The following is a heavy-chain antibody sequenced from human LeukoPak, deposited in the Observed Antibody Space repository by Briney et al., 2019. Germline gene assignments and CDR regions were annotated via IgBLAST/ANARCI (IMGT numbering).Heavy chain of an antibody. CDR1: GFIFSSNY. Sequence: GGSLRLSCAVSGFIFSSNYMTWVRHAPGKGVEWGSVIYSGGSTYYQDSVKGIFAISRDNSQTTLYLRMHSVKAEDTAVYYCARDLGDYWGRGTLLTVSS. J-gene: IGHJ4*02. V-gene: IGHV3-66*01. D-gene: IGHD1-26*01. CDR2: IYSGGST. CDR3: ARDLGDY.